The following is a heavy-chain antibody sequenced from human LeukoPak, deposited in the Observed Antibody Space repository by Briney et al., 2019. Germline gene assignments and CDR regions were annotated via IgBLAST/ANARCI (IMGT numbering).Heavy chain of an antibody. D-gene: IGHD2-2*01. Sequence: VKPSETLSLTCTVSGGSISSSSYYWGWIRQPPGKGLEWIGSIYYSGSTYYNPSLKSRVTISVDTSKNQFSLKLSSVTAADTAVYYCAPLWPAPDVRQFDYWGQGTLVTVSS. CDR3: APLWPAPDVRQFDY. CDR1: GGSISSSSYY. V-gene: IGHV4-39*01. J-gene: IGHJ4*02. CDR2: IYYSGST.